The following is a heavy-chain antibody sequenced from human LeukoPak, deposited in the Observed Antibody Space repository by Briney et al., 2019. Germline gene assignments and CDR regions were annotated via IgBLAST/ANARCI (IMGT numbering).Heavy chain of an antibody. CDR3: ARRTGTGDGYDI. CDR2: IHPGDSNT. V-gene: IGHV5-51*01. D-gene: IGHD6-13*01. Sequence: GESLQISCQGSGYSFSNYWIGWVRQMPGKGLEWMGIIHPGDSNTRYSPSFQGQVTISADKSISTAYLQWSSLKASDTAMYYCARRTGTGDGYDIWGQGTMVTVSS. CDR1: GYSFSNYW. J-gene: IGHJ3*02.